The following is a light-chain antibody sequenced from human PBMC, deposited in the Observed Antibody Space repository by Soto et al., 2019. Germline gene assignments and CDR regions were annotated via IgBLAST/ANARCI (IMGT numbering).Light chain of an antibody. Sequence: DIQMTQSPSSLSASIGDRVTITCRASQDISNYLAWYQQRPGKVPKLLVSAASTLQSGVPSRFGGRGSGTDFTLTISGLQPEDVGTYYCQKYNSVPLTFGQGTKVDIK. V-gene: IGKV1-27*01. J-gene: IGKJ1*01. CDR2: AAS. CDR3: QKYNSVPLT. CDR1: QDISNY.